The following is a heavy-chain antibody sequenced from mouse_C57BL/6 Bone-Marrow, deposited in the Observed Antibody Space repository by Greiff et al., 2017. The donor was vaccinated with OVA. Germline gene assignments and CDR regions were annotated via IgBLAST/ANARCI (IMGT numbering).Heavy chain of an antibody. J-gene: IGHJ4*01. CDR1: GFTFSDYG. V-gene: IGHV5-17*01. CDR2: ISSGRSTI. Sequence: EVQLVESGGGLVKPGGSLKLSCAASGFTFSDYGMHWVRQAPEKGLEWVAYISSGRSTIYYADTVKGRFTISRDNAKNTLFLQMTRLRSEDTDMYDCARRVLWLRAYYYAMDYWGQGTSVTVSS. CDR3: ARRVLWLRAYYYAMDY. D-gene: IGHD2-2*01.